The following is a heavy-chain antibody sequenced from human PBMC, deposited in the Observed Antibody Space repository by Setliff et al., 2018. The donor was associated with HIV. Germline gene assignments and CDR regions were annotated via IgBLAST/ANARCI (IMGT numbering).Heavy chain of an antibody. Sequence: GASVKVSCKASGYTFTNYGISWVRQAPGQGLEWMGWISSYNGNTNYAQNFQGRVTMTTDTFTDTAYMELRSLRSDDTAVYYCARENSSWYWAYYYYGMDVWGQGTTVTVSS. CDR2: ISSYNGNT. CDR3: ARENSSWYWAYYYYGMDV. J-gene: IGHJ6*02. D-gene: IGHD6-13*01. CDR1: GYTFTNYG. V-gene: IGHV1-18*01.